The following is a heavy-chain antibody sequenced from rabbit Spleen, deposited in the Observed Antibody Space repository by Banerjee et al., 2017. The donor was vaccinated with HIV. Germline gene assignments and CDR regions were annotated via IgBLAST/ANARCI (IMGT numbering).Heavy chain of an antibody. CDR1: GFSFSSGYD. CDR2: IYAGSSGST. Sequence: QEQLVESGGDLVKPGASLTLTCKASGFSFSSGYDMCWVRQAPGKGLEWIACIYAGSSGSTYSASWAKGRFTISKTSSTTVTLQMTSLTAADTATYFCARDTGSSFSSYGMDLWGQGTLVTVS. V-gene: IGHV1S45*01. J-gene: IGHJ6*01. D-gene: IGHD8-1*01. CDR3: ARDTGSSFSSYGMDL.